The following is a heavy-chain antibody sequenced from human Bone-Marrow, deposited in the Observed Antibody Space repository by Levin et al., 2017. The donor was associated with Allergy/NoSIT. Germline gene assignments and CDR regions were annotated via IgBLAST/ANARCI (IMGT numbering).Heavy chain of an antibody. D-gene: IGHD4/OR15-4a*01. Sequence: SETLSLTCVVSGSSISSGYYWGWIRQPPGKGLEWIGSIYHSESSYYNPSLRSRVTTSIDTSKNEFSLKLTSVTAADTAVYYCAREDFGGSYYDYWGQGTLVTVSS. CDR1: GSSISSGYY. J-gene: IGHJ4*02. V-gene: IGHV4-38-2*02. CDR2: IYHSESS. CDR3: AREDFGGSYYDY.